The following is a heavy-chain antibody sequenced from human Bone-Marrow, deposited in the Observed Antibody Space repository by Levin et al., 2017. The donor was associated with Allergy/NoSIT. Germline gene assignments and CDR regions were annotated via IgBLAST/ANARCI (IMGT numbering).Heavy chain of an antibody. J-gene: IGHJ4*02. CDR2: IYPGDSDT. D-gene: IGHD6-13*01. CDR1: GYSFTSYW. V-gene: IGHV5-51*01. Sequence: KVSCKGSGYSFTSYWIGWVRQMPGKGLEWMGIIYPGDSDTRYSPSFQGQVTISADKSISTAYLQWSSLKASDTAMYYCARRRGSIAAAAPFDYWGQGTLVTVSS. CDR3: ARRRGSIAAAAPFDY.